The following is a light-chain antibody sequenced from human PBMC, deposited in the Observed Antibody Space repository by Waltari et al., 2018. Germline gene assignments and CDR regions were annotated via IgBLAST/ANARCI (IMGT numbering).Light chain of an antibody. CDR1: ESVGRA. CDR2: GAS. J-gene: IGKJ1*01. Sequence: EIVLTQPPGTLSLSSGERATVSCSASESVGRALTWYQQKPGQAPRLLIYGASTRATGIPDRFSGSGSGTDFSLNISRLEADDFAVYYCQDFLRLPVTFGPGTTVEI. V-gene: IGKV3-20*01. CDR3: QDFLRLPVT.